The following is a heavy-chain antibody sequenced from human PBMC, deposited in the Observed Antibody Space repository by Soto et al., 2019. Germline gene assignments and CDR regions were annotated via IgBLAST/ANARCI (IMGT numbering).Heavy chain of an antibody. CDR3: ARELYGDYGHDAFDI. CDR2: ISYDGSNK. Sequence: GGSLRLSCAASGFTFSSYAMHWFRQAPGKGLEWVAVISYDGSNKYYADSVKGRFTISRDNSKNTLYLQMNSLRAEDTAVYYCARELYGDYGHDAFDIWGQGTMVTVSS. D-gene: IGHD4-17*01. J-gene: IGHJ3*02. V-gene: IGHV3-30-3*01. CDR1: GFTFSSYA.